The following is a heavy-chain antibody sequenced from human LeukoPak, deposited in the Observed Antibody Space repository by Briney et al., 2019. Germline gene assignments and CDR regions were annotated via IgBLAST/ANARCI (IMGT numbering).Heavy chain of an antibody. J-gene: IGHJ5*02. Sequence: GGSLRLSCAASGFTVSSNYMSWVRQAPGKGLEWVSVIYSGGSTYYADSVKGRFTISRDNSKNTLYLQMNSLRAEDTAVYYCAKDPSGDYVSWFDPWGQGTLVTVSS. CDR2: IYSGGST. CDR1: GFTVSSNY. CDR3: AKDPSGDYVSWFDP. D-gene: IGHD4-17*01. V-gene: IGHV3-53*01.